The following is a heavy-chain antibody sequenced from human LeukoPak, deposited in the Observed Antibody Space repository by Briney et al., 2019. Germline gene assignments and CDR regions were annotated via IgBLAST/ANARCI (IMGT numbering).Heavy chain of an antibody. J-gene: IGHJ4*02. Sequence: GGSLRLSCTASGFTFSTYAISWVRQAPGKGLEWVSSISNSGGNTYYADSVKGRFTISRDNSKNTLYLQMNSLRAEDTAVYYCAKDGRSGSYLTGFDYWGQGALVTVSS. CDR3: AKDGRSGSYLTGFDY. V-gene: IGHV3-23*01. CDR1: GFTFSTYA. D-gene: IGHD1-26*01. CDR2: ISNSGGNT.